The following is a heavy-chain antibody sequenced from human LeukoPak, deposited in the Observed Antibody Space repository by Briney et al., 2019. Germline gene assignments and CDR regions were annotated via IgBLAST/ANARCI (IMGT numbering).Heavy chain of an antibody. CDR3: ARDRLETNYDFWSGPRQNTNWFDP. D-gene: IGHD3-3*01. CDR1: GGSISSGDYY. J-gene: IGHJ5*02. V-gene: IGHV4-61*08. Sequence: PSETLSLTCTVSGGSISSGDYYWSWIRQPPGKGLEWIGYIYYSGSTNYNPSLKSRVTISVDTSKNQFSLKLSSVTAADTAVYYCARDRLETNYDFWSGPRQNTNWFDPWGQGTLVTVSS. CDR2: IYYSGST.